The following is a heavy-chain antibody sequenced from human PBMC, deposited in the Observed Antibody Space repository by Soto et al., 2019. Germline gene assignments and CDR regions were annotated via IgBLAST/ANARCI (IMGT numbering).Heavy chain of an antibody. J-gene: IGHJ2*01. Sequence: EVQLLESGGGLVQPGGSLRLSCAVSGVTSNKYAMSWVLQPPGKGPEWVSAITGSGGLTYYADSVKGRFTVSRDNSKNILFLQMNRLRDEDTATYYCANGDYGGNSPYWYFDLWGRGTLVIVSS. CDR3: ANGDYGGNSPYWYFDL. CDR1: GVTSNKYA. D-gene: IGHD4-17*01. V-gene: IGHV3-23*01. CDR2: ITGSGGLT.